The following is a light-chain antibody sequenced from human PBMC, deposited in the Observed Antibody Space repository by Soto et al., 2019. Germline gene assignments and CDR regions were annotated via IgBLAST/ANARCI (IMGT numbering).Light chain of an antibody. Sequence: QSALTQPPSVSGSPGQSVTISCTGTSRDVGAYNYVSWYQKYPGKAPKLMIHEVNQRPSGVPARFSGSKCGNTASLTVYGLQTEDEADYYCSAFAAPNTFEVLFGGGTKLTVL. V-gene: IGLV2-8*01. CDR3: SAFAAPNTFEVL. CDR1: SRDVGAYNY. J-gene: IGLJ3*02. CDR2: EVN.